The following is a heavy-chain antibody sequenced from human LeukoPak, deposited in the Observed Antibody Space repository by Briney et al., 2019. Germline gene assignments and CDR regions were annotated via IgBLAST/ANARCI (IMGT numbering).Heavy chain of an antibody. V-gene: IGHV4-34*01. CDR1: GGSFSGYY. CDR3: ARRAYSAAYWKHFDY. Sequence: SETLSLTCAVYGGSFSGYYWSWIRQPPGKGLEWIGEINHRGRTNYNPSLKSRVTISVDTSKNQFSLKLNSVTAADTAVYFCARRAYSAAYWKHFDYWGQGTLVTVSS. J-gene: IGHJ4*02. CDR2: INHRGRT. D-gene: IGHD1-1*01.